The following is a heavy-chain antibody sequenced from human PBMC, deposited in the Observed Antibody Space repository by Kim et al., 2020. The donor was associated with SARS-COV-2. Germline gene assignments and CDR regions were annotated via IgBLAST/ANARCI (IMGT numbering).Heavy chain of an antibody. J-gene: IGHJ4*02. CDR3: ARGQWLTSDY. Sequence: GGSLRLSCAASGFTFDDYAMHWVRQAPGKGLEWVSLISVDGGSTYYADSVKGRFTISRDNSKNSLYLQMNSLRTEDTAFYYCARGQWLTSDYWGQGTLATVSS. V-gene: IGHV3-43*02. D-gene: IGHD6-19*01. CDR2: ISVDGGST. CDR1: GFTFDDYA.